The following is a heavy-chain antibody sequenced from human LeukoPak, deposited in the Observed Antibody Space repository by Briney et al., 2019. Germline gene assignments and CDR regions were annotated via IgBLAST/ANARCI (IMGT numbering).Heavy chain of an antibody. V-gene: IGHV1-18*01. CDR2: IIAYNGKT. J-gene: IGHJ3*02. Sequence: ASVKVSCKASGYTFTNYAIIWVRQAPGQGLEWMAYIIAYNGKTEYAQNMQGRVTLTTATSTNTAYMELSSLRSDDTAVYYCAREFWCNDNNCYLSSFDIWGQGTVVTVSS. CDR3: AREFWCNDNNCYLSSFDI. D-gene: IGHD1-20*01. CDR1: GYTFTNYA.